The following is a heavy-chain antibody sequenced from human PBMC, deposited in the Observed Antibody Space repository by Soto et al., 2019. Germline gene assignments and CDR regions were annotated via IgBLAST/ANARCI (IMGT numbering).Heavy chain of an antibody. CDR3: ARIPVDTYMINWFDP. CDR2: IYYSGST. Sequence: XETLSLTCTVSGGSVSSGDYYWSWIRQPPGKGLEWIGYIYYSGSTNYNPSLKSRVSISLDTSKNQFSLRLTSVTAADTAVYYCARIPVDTYMINWFDPWGQGTLVTVS. D-gene: IGHD5-18*01. J-gene: IGHJ5*02. CDR1: GGSVSSGDYY. V-gene: IGHV4-61*08.